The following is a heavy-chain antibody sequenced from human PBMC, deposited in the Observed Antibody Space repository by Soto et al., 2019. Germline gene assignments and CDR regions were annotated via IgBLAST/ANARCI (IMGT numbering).Heavy chain of an antibody. CDR3: AKASRDGYNGGSRWFDP. Sequence: EVQLLESGGGLVQPGGSLRLSCAASGFTFSSYTMSWVRQAPGKGLEWVSAISGSGGSTYYADSVKGRFTISRDNSKNTLYLQMNSLRAEDTAVYYCAKASRDGYNGGSRWFDPWGQGTLVTVSS. J-gene: IGHJ5*02. CDR2: ISGSGGST. CDR1: GFTFSSYT. D-gene: IGHD3-16*01. V-gene: IGHV3-23*01.